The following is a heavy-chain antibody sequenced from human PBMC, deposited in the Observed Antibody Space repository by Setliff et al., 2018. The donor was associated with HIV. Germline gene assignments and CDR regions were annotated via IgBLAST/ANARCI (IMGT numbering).Heavy chain of an antibody. CDR3: TTDGGYCGGSKCPDIVFDY. Sequence: PGESLKISCKGSGYTFAFHSIAWVRQMPGKGLEWMGIIYPGDSDTRYSPSFQGQVIISADKSISTAYLQWSSLKASDTAVYYCTTDGGYCGGSKCPDIVFDYWGQGTLVTVSS. J-gene: IGHJ4*02. CDR1: GYTFAFHS. D-gene: IGHD2-15*01. CDR2: IYPGDSDT. V-gene: IGHV5-51*01.